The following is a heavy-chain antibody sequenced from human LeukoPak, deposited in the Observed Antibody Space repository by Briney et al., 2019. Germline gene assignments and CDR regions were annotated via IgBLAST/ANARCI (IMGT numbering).Heavy chain of an antibody. CDR3: ARLVDTAMVSH. V-gene: IGHV4-59*08. CDR2: IYYSGST. D-gene: IGHD5-18*01. CDR1: GGSISSYY. J-gene: IGHJ4*02. Sequence: SETLSLTCTVSGGSISSYYWSWIRQPPGKGLEWIGYIYYSGSTNYNPSLKSRVTISVDTSKNQFSLKLISATAAATAVYYCARLVDTAMVSHWGQGTLVTVSS.